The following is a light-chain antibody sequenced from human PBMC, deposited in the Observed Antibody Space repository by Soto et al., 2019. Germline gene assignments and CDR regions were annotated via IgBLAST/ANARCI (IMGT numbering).Light chain of an antibody. CDR3: QQYHTWPIT. CDR2: GAS. CDR1: QGVSRK. Sequence: DIVMTQSPATLSVAPGERVTFSCRASQGVSRKLAWYQHKPGQAPRLLISGASTGATGIPARFSGSGSGTEFTLTISSLQSEDCAIYYCQQYHTWPITFGGGTKVGS. J-gene: IGKJ4*01. V-gene: IGKV3-15*01.